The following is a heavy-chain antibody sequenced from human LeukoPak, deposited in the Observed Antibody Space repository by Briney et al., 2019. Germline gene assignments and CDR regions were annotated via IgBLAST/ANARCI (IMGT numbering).Heavy chain of an antibody. J-gene: IGHJ4*02. V-gene: IGHV3-23*01. CDR1: GFTFNTLA. D-gene: IGHD6-19*01. CDR3: AREVDAVAGTHYYFDY. Sequence: GGSLRLSCAASGFTFNTLAMSWVRQAPGKGLEWVSAINARGFITYYADSVKGRFTISRDNSKNTLFLQMNSLSVEDTAVYYCAREVDAVAGTHYYFDYWGQGTLVTVSS. CDR2: INARGFIT.